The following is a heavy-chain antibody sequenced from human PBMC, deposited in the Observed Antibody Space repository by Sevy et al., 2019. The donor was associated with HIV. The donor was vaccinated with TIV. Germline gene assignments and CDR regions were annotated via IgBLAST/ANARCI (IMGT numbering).Heavy chain of an antibody. Sequence: SETLSLTCTVSGDSIIRNYYWGWIRQPPGKGLEWIGNIYYSGSTSTGSTSYNPTLKSRVTISVDTSKNQLSLNLRSVTAADTAVYYCGRPKGKWTKSVYYFWGQGALVTVSS. J-gene: IGHJ4*02. D-gene: IGHD1-26*01. CDR1: GDSIIRNYY. CDR3: GRPKGKWTKSVYYF. CDR2: IYYSGSTSTGST. V-gene: IGHV4-39*01.